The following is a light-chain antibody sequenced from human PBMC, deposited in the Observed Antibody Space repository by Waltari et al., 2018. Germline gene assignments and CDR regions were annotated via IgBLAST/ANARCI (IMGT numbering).Light chain of an antibody. V-gene: IGLV2-14*01. CDR2: EVS. J-gene: IGLJ1*01. Sequence: QSALTQPASVSGSPGQSITISCTGTSSDVGGYNYASWYQQHPGKAPKLMIYEVSNRPSGVSNRFSGSKSGNTASLTISGLQAEDEADYYCSSYTGSSTIFGTGTKVTVL. CDR3: SSYTGSSTI. CDR1: SSDVGGYNY.